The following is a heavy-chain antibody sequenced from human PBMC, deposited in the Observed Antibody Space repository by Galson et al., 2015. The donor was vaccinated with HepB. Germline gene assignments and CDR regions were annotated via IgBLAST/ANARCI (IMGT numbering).Heavy chain of an antibody. CDR2: IKSKSDGETT. Sequence: SLRLSCAGSGFPFSNFWMNWVRQAPGTGLEWVGCIKSKSDGETTAYAAPVRGRVAISRDDSKNMVYLEMNSLRTADTAVYYCAARFWGQGTLVTVSS. CDR1: GFPFSNFW. V-gene: IGHV3-15*01. CDR3: AARF. J-gene: IGHJ4*02.